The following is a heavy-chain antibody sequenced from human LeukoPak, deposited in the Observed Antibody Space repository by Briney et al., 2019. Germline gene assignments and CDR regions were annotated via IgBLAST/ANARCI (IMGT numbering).Heavy chain of an antibody. CDR1: GYTFTGYY. J-gene: IGHJ6*04. D-gene: IGHD5-18*01. CDR2: INPNSGGT. V-gene: IGHV1-2*02. Sequence: GPVKVSCKASGYTFTGYYMHWVRQAPGQGLEWMGWINPNSGGTNYAQKFQGRVTMTRDTSISTAYMELSRLRSDDTAVYYCARVIRIQLWLPLDVWGKGTTVTVSS. CDR3: ARVIRIQLWLPLDV.